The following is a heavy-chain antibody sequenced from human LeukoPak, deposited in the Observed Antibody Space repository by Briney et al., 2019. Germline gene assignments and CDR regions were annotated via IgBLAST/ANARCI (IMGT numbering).Heavy chain of an antibody. V-gene: IGHV1-2*02. CDR3: ARSSTWEPFDY. D-gene: IGHD1-26*01. Sequence: ASVTVSCKASGYTFTGYYMHWVRQAPGQGLEWMGWINPNSGGTNYAQKFQGRVTMTRDTSISTAYMELRGLRSDDTAVYYCARSSTWEPFDYWGQGTLVTVSS. CDR1: GYTFTGYY. CDR2: INPNSGGT. J-gene: IGHJ4*02.